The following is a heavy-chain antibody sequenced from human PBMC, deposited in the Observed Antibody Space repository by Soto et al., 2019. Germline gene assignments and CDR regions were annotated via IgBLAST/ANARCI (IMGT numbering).Heavy chain of an antibody. CDR3: ARGVWDSRDGGEGGCYGWFDP. V-gene: IGHV1-69*01. CDR2: FIPLLGTA. CDR1: GGSFSSYA. J-gene: IGHJ5*02. D-gene: IGHD2-15*01. Sequence: QVQLVQSGAEVKKPGSPVKVSCAASGGSFSSYAINWVRQAPGQGLEWMGVFIPLLGTADYAQKFQGRVTITADESTATAYMDLSSLRLEDTAMYYCARGVWDSRDGGEGGCYGWFDPWGQGTLVTVSS.